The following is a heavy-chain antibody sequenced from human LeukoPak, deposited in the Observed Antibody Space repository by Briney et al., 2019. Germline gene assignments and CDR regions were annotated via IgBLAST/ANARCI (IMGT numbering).Heavy chain of an antibody. V-gene: IGHV3-23*01. CDR1: GFTFSSYA. CDR3: AKDQLRYFDWSPGDFDY. CDR2: ISGSGGST. Sequence: GGSLRLSCAASGFTFSSYAMSWVRQAPGKGLEWVSAISGSGGSTYYADSVKGRFTISRDNSKNTLYLQMNSLRAEDTAVYYCAKDQLRYFDWSPGDFDYGGQGPLFTVS. D-gene: IGHD3-9*01. J-gene: IGHJ4*02.